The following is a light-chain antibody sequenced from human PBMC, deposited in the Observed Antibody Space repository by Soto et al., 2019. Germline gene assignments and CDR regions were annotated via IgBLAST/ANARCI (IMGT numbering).Light chain of an antibody. J-gene: IGLJ3*02. CDR3: CSYAGSSTSRV. CDR2: EGS. V-gene: IGLV2-23*01. Sequence: QSALTQPASVSGSPGQSITISCTGTISDVGSYDLVSWYQQHPGKAPKLMIYEGSKRPSGVSSRFSGSKSGNTASLTISGLQAEDEADYYCCSYAGSSTSRVFGGGTKVTVL. CDR1: ISDVGSYDL.